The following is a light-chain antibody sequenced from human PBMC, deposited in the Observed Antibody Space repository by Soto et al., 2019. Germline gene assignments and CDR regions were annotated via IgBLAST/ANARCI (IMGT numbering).Light chain of an antibody. V-gene: IGKV2-30*01. CDR1: QSVVYSDGNAY. CDR3: RQGTHWPPT. CDR2: TVS. Sequence: DVVMTQSPPSLPVTLGQPASISCRSSQSVVYSDGNAYLNWFQQRPGQSPRGLIYTVSNRDSGVPDRFGGGGSGTDFTLIISRVEAEDVGIYYCRQGTHWPPTFGQGTRVEI. J-gene: IGKJ1*01.